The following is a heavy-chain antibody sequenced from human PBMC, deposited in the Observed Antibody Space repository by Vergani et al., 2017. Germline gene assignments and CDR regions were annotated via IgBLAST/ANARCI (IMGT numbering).Heavy chain of an antibody. CDR3: ATLPRQTQQPVTS. Sequence: EVQLLQSGGGVIQPGGSVRLSCAASGFTFSACPMTWVRQGPGKGLEWVGRSRNKARSYTTEYSASVKGRFTISRDDSRNSLYLQMNSLKTEDTAVYYCATLPRQTQQPVTSWVQGTLVTVS. CDR1: GFTFSACP. J-gene: IGHJ5*02. D-gene: IGHD6-13*01. V-gene: IGHV3-72*01. CDR2: SRNKARSYTT.